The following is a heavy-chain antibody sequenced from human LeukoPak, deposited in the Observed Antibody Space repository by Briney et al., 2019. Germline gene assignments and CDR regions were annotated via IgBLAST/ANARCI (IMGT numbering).Heavy chain of an antibody. CDR2: FDPEDGET. J-gene: IGHJ4*02. CDR3: ARDGFAAAGSPIDY. CDR1: GYTLTELS. D-gene: IGHD6-13*01. V-gene: IGHV1-24*01. Sequence: ASVKVSCKVSGYTLTELSMHWVRQAPGKGLERMGGFDPEDGETIYAQKFQGRVTMTEDTSTDTAYMELSSLRSDDTAVYYCARDGFAAAGSPIDYWGQGTLVTVSS.